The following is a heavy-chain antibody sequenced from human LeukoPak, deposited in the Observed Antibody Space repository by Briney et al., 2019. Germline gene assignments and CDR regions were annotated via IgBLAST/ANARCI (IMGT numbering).Heavy chain of an antibody. Sequence: GASVKVSCKASVYTFTGYYTHLVLHAPGQGPESMVWMSTNSGDTNYAQKFQGRVTMTRDTSISTAYMELSRLTSDDTAVFYCARGRLGSGSQYDAFDIWGQGTMVTVSS. V-gene: IGHV1-2*02. CDR3: ARGRLGSGSQYDAFDI. CDR2: MSTNSGDT. CDR1: VYTFTGYY. D-gene: IGHD3-10*01. J-gene: IGHJ3*02.